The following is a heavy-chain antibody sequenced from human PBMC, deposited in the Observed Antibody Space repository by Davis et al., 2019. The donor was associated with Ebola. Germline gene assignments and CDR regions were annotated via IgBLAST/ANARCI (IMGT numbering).Heavy chain of an antibody. V-gene: IGHV4-59*08. CDR3: ARTYDFWSGFYYYYGMDV. CDR1: GGSISSYY. CDR2: IYYSGST. J-gene: IGHJ6*02. Sequence: PSETLSLTCTVSGGSISSYYWSWIRQPPGKGLEWIGYIYYSGSTNYNPSLKSRVTISVDTSKNQFSLKLSSVTAADTAVYYCARTYDFWSGFYYYYGMDVWGQGTTVTVSS. D-gene: IGHD3-3*01.